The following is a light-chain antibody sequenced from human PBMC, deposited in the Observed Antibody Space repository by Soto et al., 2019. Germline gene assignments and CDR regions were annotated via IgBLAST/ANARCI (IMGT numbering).Light chain of an antibody. J-gene: IGKJ5*01. CDR1: QSVISD. V-gene: IGKV3-11*01. CDR3: QQRSNWPST. CDR2: DAS. Sequence: EIVLTQSPATLSLSPGERATLSCRASQSVISDLAWYQQKPGQAPRLLIYDASNRATGIPARFSGSGSGTDFTLTISSLEPEDFAVYYCQQRSNWPSTFGQGTRLEIK.